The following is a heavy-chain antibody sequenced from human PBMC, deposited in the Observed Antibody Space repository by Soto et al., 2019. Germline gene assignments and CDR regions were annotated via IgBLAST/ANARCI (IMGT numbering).Heavy chain of an antibody. J-gene: IGHJ6*01. D-gene: IGHD6-6*01. V-gene: IGHV1-18*04. Sequence: DSGKVCFKASGYPFTSYGISLVRQASGQGLEWMGWISAYNGNTNYAQKLQGRVTMTTDTSTSTAYMDLRSLRSDDTAVYYCARGVYKDYYYYGMDVWGQGTTVTVSS. CDR3: ARGVYKDYYYYGMDV. CDR2: ISAYNGNT. CDR1: GYPFTSYG.